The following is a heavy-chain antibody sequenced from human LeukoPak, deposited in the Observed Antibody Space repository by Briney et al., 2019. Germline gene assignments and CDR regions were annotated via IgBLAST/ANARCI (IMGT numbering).Heavy chain of an antibody. V-gene: IGHV3-23*01. CDR1: GFVFGLYA. J-gene: IGHJ3*02. Sequence: GGSLRLSCSASGFVFGLYAMNWVRQAPGKGLEWVSAISGTGDSTFHADSVKGRFTISRDNSKNTLYLQLNSLRAEDTAVYYCAKDIRQQQLVPGAFDIWGQGTMVTVSS. D-gene: IGHD6-13*01. CDR3: AKDIRQQQLVPGAFDI. CDR2: ISGTGDST.